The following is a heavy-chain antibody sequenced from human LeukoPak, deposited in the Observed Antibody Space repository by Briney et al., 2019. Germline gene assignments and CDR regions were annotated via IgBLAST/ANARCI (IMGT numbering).Heavy chain of an antibody. CDR2: IWYDGSNK. CDR1: GFTFSSYG. J-gene: IGHJ4*02. CDR3: ARSSSYNYGDYFDY. D-gene: IGHD4-17*01. V-gene: IGHV3-33*01. Sequence: GGPLRLSCAASGFTFSSYGMHWVRQAPGKGLEWVAVIWYDGSNKYYADSVKGRFTISRDNSKNTLYLQMNSLRAEDTAVYYCARSSSYNYGDYFDYWGLGTLVIVSS.